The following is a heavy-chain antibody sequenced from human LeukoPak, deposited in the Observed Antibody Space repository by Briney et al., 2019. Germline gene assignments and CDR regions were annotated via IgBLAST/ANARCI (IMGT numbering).Heavy chain of an antibody. CDR1: GFTFSSYG. Sequence: GSLRLSCAASGFTFSSYGMHWVRQAPGKGLEWVAVISYDGSNKYYADSVKGRFTISRDNSKNTLYLQMNSLRAEDTAVYYCAKDRNDSPFYWGQGTLVTVSS. D-gene: IGHD3-22*01. CDR3: AKDRNDSPFY. CDR2: ISYDGSNK. J-gene: IGHJ4*02. V-gene: IGHV3-30*18.